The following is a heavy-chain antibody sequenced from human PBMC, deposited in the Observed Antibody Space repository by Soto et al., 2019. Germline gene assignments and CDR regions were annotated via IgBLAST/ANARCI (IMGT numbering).Heavy chain of an antibody. Sequence: GGSLRLSCAASGFTFSTYWMNWVRQAPGKGLEWVANIKQDGSEKYYVDSVKGRFAISRDNAKDSLFLQMNNLRAEDTAVYYCVRDWSTFWGMDVWGQGTTVTRLL. CDR1: GFTFSTYW. J-gene: IGHJ6*02. CDR2: IKQDGSEK. V-gene: IGHV3-7*01. CDR3: VRDWSTFWGMDV.